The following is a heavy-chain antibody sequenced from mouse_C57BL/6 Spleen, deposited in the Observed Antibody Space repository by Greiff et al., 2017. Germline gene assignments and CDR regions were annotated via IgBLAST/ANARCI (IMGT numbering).Heavy chain of an antibody. D-gene: IGHD2-3*01. CDR2: ISYDGSN. V-gene: IGHV3-6*01. Sequence: EVKLQESGPGLVKPSQSLTLTCSATGYSITSGYYWNWIRQFPGNKLEWMGYISYDGSNNYNPSLKNRIAITRDTSTNQFFLKLNSVTTEDTATYYCAREDGYYGAMDYWGQGTSVTVSA. J-gene: IGHJ4*01. CDR3: AREDGYYGAMDY. CDR1: GYSITSGYY.